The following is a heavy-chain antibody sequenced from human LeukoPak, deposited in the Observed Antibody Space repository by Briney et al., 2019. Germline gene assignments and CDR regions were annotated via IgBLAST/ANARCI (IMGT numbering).Heavy chain of an antibody. CDR3: AKEGQYSSGWYDY. J-gene: IGHJ4*02. CDR2: IRYDGSNK. CDR1: GFTFSSYG. Sequence: GGSLTLSCAASGFTFSSYGMHWVRQPPGKGLEWVAFIRYDGSNKYYADSVKGRFTISRDNSKNTLYLQMNSLRAEDTAVYYYAKEGQYSSGWYDYWGQGTLVTVSS. D-gene: IGHD6-19*01. V-gene: IGHV3-30*02.